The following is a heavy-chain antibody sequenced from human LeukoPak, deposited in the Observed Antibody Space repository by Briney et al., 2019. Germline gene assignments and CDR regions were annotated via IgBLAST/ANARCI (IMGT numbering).Heavy chain of an antibody. Sequence: SGGSLRLSCAASGFTFSSYSMNWVRQAPGKGLEWVSSISSSSSYIYYADSVKGRFTISRDNAKNSLYLQMNSLRAEDTAVYYCARELYDSSPYYYYGMDVWGQGTTVTVSS. D-gene: IGHD3-22*01. V-gene: IGHV3-21*01. CDR2: ISSSSSYI. CDR3: ARELYDSSPYYYYGMDV. CDR1: GFTFSSYS. J-gene: IGHJ6*02.